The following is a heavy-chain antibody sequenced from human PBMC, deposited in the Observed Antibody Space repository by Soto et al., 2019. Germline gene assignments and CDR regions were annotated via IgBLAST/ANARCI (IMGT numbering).Heavy chain of an antibody. V-gene: IGHV3-30-3*01. CDR2: ISYDGSNK. CDR3: ARGGGWDPERDAFDI. Sequence: GGSLRLSCAASGFTFSSYAMHWVRQAPGKGLEWVAVISYDGSNKYYADSVKGRFTISRDNSKNTLYLQMNSLRAEDTAVYYCARGGGWDPERDAFDIWGQGTMVTVSS. D-gene: IGHD1-1*01. CDR1: GFTFSSYA. J-gene: IGHJ3*02.